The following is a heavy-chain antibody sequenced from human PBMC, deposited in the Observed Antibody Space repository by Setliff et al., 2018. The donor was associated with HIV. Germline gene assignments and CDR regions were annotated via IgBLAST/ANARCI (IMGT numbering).Heavy chain of an antibody. Sequence: SVKVSCKASGGTFSSYAISWVRQAPGQGLEWMGGIIPILGIANYAQKFQGRVTITADKSTSTAYMELSSLRSEDTAVYYCARDYYYDSSGYGYFDYWGQGTLVTVSS. V-gene: IGHV1-69*10. J-gene: IGHJ4*02. CDR2: IIPILGIA. CDR3: ARDYYYDSSGYGYFDY. D-gene: IGHD3-22*01. CDR1: GGTFSSYA.